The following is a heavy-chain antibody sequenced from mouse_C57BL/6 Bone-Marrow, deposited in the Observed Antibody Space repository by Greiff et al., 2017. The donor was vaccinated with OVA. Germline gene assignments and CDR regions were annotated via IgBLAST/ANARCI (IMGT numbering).Heavy chain of an antibody. D-gene: IGHD2-1*01. CDR2: IDPENGGT. Sequence: VQLQQSGAELVRPGASVTLSCKASGYTFTDYEMHWVKQTPVHGLEWIGAIDPENGGTAYNQKFKGKAILTAEKSSSTAYMELRSLTSEDSAVSYCTRGIYYGTTGAYWGQGTLVTVSA. V-gene: IGHV1-15*01. CDR3: TRGIYYGTTGAY. CDR1: GYTFTDYE. J-gene: IGHJ3*01.